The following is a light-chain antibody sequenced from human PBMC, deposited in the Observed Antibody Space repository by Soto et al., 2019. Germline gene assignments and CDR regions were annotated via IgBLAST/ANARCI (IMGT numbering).Light chain of an antibody. CDR2: DVS. J-gene: IGLJ2*01. CDR1: SSDVGGYGY. CDR3: SSYAGSNNLV. V-gene: IGLV2-8*01. Sequence: QSALTQPPSASGSPGQSVTISCTGTSSDVGGYGYVSWYQQHPGKAPKLMIYDVSKRPSGVPDRFSGSKSGNTASLTVSGLQAEDEADYYCSSYAGSNNLVFGGGTKLTVL.